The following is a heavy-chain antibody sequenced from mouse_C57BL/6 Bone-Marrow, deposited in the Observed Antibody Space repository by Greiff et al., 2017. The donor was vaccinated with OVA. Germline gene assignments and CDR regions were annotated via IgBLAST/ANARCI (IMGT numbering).Heavy chain of an antibody. CDR1: GYSFTGYY. J-gene: IGHJ2*01. CDR3: AGRTWSFFDD. CDR2: INPSTGGT. V-gene: IGHV1-42*01. Sequence: EVQLQHSGPELVKPGASVKISCTASGYSFTGYYMHWVQQSPEKSLEWIGEINPSTGGTTYNQKFKAKATLTVDKSTSTSYMQLKSLTSEDSAVYYWAGRTWSFFDDWGQGTTLTVSS.